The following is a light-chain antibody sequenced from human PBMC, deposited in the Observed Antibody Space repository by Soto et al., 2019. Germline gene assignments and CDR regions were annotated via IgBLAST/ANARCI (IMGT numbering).Light chain of an antibody. CDR1: SSYVGGYNY. CDR2: DVS. CDR3: SSYTRSSTDV. V-gene: IGLV2-14*01. J-gene: IGLJ1*01. Sequence: QSALTQPASVSGSPGQSITVSCTGTSSYVGGYNYVSWYQQHPGKAPKLVIYDVSYRPSGVSNRFSGSKSGNTASLTISVLQAEDEADYYCSSYTRSSTDVFGSGTKLTVL.